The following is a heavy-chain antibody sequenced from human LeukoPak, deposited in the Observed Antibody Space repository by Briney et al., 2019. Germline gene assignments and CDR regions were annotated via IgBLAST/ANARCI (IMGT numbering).Heavy chain of an antibody. CDR2: IYYSGST. CDR3: ARADYDFWSGYSGNWFDP. V-gene: IGHV4-59*01. D-gene: IGHD3-3*01. J-gene: IGHJ5*02. Sequence: SETLSLTCTVSGGSISSYYWSWIRQPPGKGLEWIGYIYYSGSTNYNPSLKSRVTISVDTSKNQFSLKLSSVTASDTAVYYCARADYDFWSGYSGNWFDPWGQGTLVTVSS. CDR1: GGSISSYY.